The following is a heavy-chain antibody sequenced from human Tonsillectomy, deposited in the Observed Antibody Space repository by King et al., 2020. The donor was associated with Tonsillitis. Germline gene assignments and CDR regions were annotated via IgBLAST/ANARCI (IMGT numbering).Heavy chain of an antibody. CDR2: IYSTGSS. Sequence: PLQESGPRLVKPSQTLSLTCTVSGVSVSSGNYYWSWVRQPAGKGLEWIGRIYSTGSSNYNPSLKSRLTMSIDTSKNQFSLELSSVTAADTAVYYCAREYYRYSFDPWGQGTLVTVSS. CDR3: AREYYRYSFDP. V-gene: IGHV4-61*02. J-gene: IGHJ5*02. D-gene: IGHD3-10*01. CDR1: GVSVSSGNYY.